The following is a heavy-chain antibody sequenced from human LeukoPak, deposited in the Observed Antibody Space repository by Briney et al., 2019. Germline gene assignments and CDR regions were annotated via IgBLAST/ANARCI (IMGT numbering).Heavy chain of an antibody. CDR1: GDSISSNNW. V-gene: IGHV4-4*02. CDR2: IYHSGST. D-gene: IGHD3-22*01. CDR3: ARVKDYYDSSGYRNPIIDY. Sequence: SETLSLTCAVSGDSISSNNWWSWVRQPPGKGLEWIGEIYHSGSTNYNPSLKSRVTISVDKSKNQFSLKVNSVTAADTAVYYCARVKDYYDSSGYRNPIIDYWGQGTLATVSS. J-gene: IGHJ4*02.